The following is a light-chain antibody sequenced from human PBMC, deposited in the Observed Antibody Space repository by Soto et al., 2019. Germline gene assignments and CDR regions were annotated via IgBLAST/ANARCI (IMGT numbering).Light chain of an antibody. J-gene: IGLJ1*01. V-gene: IGLV1-44*01. CDR3: AAWDDRLNGFYV. CDR2: SNN. CDR1: GSNIGSNT. Sequence: VLTQPPSASGTPGQRATISCSGSGSNIGSNTVSWYQQLPGTAPKLLIYSNNRRPSGVPERFSGSNSGTSASLAISGLQSEDEADYYCAAWDDRLNGFYVFGTGTRSPP.